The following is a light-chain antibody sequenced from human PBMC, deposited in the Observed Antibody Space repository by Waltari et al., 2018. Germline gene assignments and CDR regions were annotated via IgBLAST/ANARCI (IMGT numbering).Light chain of an antibody. CDR1: SSDVDGFNF. CDR3: SSYTSVNTR. V-gene: IGLV2-14*03. J-gene: IGLJ2*01. CDR2: DFA. Sequence: QSALTQPASMSGSPGQSITISCTGTSSDVDGFNFVSWYQQYPGNAPKLLIVDFANRPPWVSHRFSGSRSGNTASLTISGLQAEDEADYYCSSYTSVNTRFGGGTKLTVL.